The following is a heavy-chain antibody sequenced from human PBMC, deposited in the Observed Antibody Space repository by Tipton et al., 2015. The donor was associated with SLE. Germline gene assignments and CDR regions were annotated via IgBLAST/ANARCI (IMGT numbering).Heavy chain of an antibody. V-gene: IGHV4-30-2*01. J-gene: IGHJ4*02. D-gene: IGHD3-3*01. CDR3: ARDRDFWSGFIDY. CDR2: IYHSGST. Sequence: TLSLTCAVSGGSISSGGYSWSWIRQPPRKGLEWIGYIYHSGSTYYNPSLKSRVTISVERSKNQFSLKLSSVTAADTAVYYCARDRDFWSGFIDYWGQGTLVTVSS. CDR1: GGSISSGGYS.